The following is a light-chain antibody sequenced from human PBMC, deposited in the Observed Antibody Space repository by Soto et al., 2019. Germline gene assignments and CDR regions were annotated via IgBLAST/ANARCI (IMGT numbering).Light chain of an antibody. CDR3: QQYVSSLT. V-gene: IGKV3-20*01. CDR1: HTVSSSY. J-gene: IGKJ4*01. Sequence: EIVLTQSPGTLSLSPGERATLSCRASHTVSSSYLAWYQQKPGQPPRLLIYGASSRATVIPDRFSGSGSGTDFTLTISRLEPEDFAVYYCQQYVSSLTFGGGTKMEIK. CDR2: GAS.